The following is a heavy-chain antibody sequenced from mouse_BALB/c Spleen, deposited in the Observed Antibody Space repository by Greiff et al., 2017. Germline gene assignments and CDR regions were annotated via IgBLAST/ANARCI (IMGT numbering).Heavy chain of an antibody. CDR1: GFNIKDTY. CDR2: IDPANGNT. CDR3: ATSTVYFDY. Sequence: EVQVVESGAELVKPGASVKLSCTASGFNIKDTYMHWVKQRPEQGLEWIGRIDPANGNTKYDPKFQGKATITADTSSNTAYLQLSSLTSEDTAVYYCATSTVYFDYWGQGTTLTVSS. V-gene: IGHV14-3*02. D-gene: IGHD1-1*01. J-gene: IGHJ2*01.